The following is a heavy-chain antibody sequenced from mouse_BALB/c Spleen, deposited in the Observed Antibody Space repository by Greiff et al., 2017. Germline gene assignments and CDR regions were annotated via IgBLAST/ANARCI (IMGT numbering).Heavy chain of an antibody. D-gene: IGHD2-4*01. CDR2: ISYSGST. J-gene: IGHJ1*01. V-gene: IGHV3-8*02. CDR3: ASPTMITTDWYFDV. CDR1: GDSITSGY. Sequence: EVQRVESGPSLVKPSQTLSLTCSVTGDSITSGYWNWIRKFPGNKLEYMGYISYSGSTYYNPSLKSRISITRDTSKNQYYLQLNSVTTEDTATYYCASPTMITTDWYFDVWGAGTTVTVSS.